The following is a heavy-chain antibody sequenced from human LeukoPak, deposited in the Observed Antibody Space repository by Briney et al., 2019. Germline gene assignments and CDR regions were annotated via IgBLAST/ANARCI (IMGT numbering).Heavy chain of an antibody. CDR1: GFTFSSYA. Sequence: GGSLRLSCAASGFTFSSYAMTWVRQAPGKGLEWVSAISGGGGSTYYADSVKGRFTISRDNSKSTLHLQMSGLRTEDTAVYYCAKGSSSWYNLDYWGQGTLVTISS. D-gene: IGHD6-13*01. CDR2: ISGGGGST. CDR3: AKGSSSWYNLDY. V-gene: IGHV3-23*01. J-gene: IGHJ4*02.